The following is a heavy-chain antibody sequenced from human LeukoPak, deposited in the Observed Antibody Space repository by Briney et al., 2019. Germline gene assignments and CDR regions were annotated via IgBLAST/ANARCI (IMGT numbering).Heavy chain of an antibody. CDR1: GGSISSYY. J-gene: IGHJ4*02. CDR3: ARQTGESTNFDN. D-gene: IGHD2-2*01. Sequence: ETLSLTCTVSGGSISSYYWSWIRQPPGKGLEWVSAIYSGGTTYYADSVRGRFSISRDNSKNTLYLLMNSLRAEDTAMYHCARQTGESTNFDNWGQGTLVTVSS. CDR2: IYSGGTT. V-gene: IGHV3-53*01.